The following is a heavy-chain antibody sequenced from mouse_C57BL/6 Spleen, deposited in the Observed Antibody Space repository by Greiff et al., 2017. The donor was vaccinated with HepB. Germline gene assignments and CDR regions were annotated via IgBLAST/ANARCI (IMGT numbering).Heavy chain of an antibody. Sequence: EVQLQESGAELVRPGASVKLSCTASGFNIKDDYMHWVKQRPEQGLEWIGWIDPENGDTEYASKFQGKATIPADTSSNTAYLQLSSLTSEDTAVYYCTTSPTVVKDFDYWGQGTTLTVSS. J-gene: IGHJ2*01. D-gene: IGHD1-1*01. CDR2: IDPENGDT. CDR1: GFNIKDDY. CDR3: TTSPTVVKDFDY. V-gene: IGHV14-4*01.